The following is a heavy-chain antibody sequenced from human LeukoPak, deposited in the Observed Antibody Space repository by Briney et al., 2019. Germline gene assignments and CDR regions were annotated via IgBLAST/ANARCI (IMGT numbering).Heavy chain of an antibody. J-gene: IGHJ4*02. D-gene: IGHD5-24*01. V-gene: IGHV1-69*06. CDR3: ARVRAWLQFYFDY. Sequence: ASVKVSCKASGGTFSNYAFSWVRQAPGQGLEWMGGIIPIFGTTNYAQKFQGRVTITADKSTSTAYMELSSLRSEDTAVYYCARVRAWLQFYFDYWGQGTLVTVSS. CDR2: IIPIFGTT. CDR1: GGTFSNYA.